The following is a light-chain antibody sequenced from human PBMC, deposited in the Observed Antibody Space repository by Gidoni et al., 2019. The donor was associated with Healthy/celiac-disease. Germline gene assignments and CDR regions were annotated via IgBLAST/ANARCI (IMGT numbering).Light chain of an antibody. V-gene: IGKV1-5*01. CDR2: DAS. CDR3: QQYNSYSGT. J-gene: IGKJ2*02. Sequence: DIQMTQSPSTLSASLGDRVTITCRASQSISSWLAWYQQKPGKAPKLLIYDASSLESGVPSRFSGSGSGTEFTLTISSLQPDDFATYYCQQYNSYSGTFXXXTKLEIK. CDR1: QSISSW.